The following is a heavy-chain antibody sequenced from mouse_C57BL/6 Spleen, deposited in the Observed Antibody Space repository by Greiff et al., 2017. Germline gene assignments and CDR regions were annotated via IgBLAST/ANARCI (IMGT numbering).Heavy chain of an antibody. CDR1: GFTFSDYG. D-gene: IGHD2-5*01. CDR2: ISSGSSTI. Sequence: EVHLVESGGGLVKPGGSLKLSCAASGFTFSDYGMHWVRQAPEKGLEWVAYISSGSSTIYYADTVKGRFTISRDNAKNTLFLQMTSLRSEDTAMYYCARDSNYHFDYWGQGTTLTVSS. J-gene: IGHJ2*01. CDR3: ARDSNYHFDY. V-gene: IGHV5-17*01.